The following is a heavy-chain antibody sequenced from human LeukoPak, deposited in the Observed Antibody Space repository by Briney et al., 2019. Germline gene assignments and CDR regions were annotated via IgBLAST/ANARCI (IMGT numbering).Heavy chain of an antibody. CDR1: GYTFTNYG. CDR3: ARVPGDLGYFDY. J-gene: IGHJ4*02. CDR2: ISVFYGHT. D-gene: IGHD3-16*01. V-gene: IGHV1-18*01. Sequence: ASVKVSCKASGYTFTNYGISWVRQAPGQGLEWMGWISVFYGHTNYSQNFQGRLTMTTHTSTSTAYLELRSLGSDDTAVYYCARVPGDLGYFDYWGQGTLVTVSS.